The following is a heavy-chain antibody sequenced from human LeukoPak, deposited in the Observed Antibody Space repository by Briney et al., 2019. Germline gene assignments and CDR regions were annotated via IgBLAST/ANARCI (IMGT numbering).Heavy chain of an antibody. J-gene: IGHJ4*02. Sequence: GGSLRLSCAASGFTFSSYAMSWVRQAPGKGLEWVSAISGSGGSTYYADSVKGRFTISRDNSKNTLYLQMNSLRAEDTAVYYCAKGGDSSGWHAVDYWGQGTLVTVSS. CDR1: GFTFSSYA. CDR3: AKGGDSSGWHAVDY. V-gene: IGHV3-23*01. D-gene: IGHD6-19*01. CDR2: ISGSGGST.